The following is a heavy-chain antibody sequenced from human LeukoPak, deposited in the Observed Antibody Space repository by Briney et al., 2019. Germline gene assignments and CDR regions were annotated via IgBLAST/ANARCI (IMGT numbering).Heavy chain of an antibody. CDR2: IYTSGST. CDR3: ARDQGCGGSGYELGY. Sequence: PSETLSLTCTVSGGSISSGSYYWSWIRQPAGKGLEWIGRIYTSGSTNYNPSLKSRVTISVDTSKNQFSLKLSSVTAADTAVYYCARDQGCGGSGYELGYWGQGTLVTVSS. J-gene: IGHJ4*02. D-gene: IGHD2-15*01. V-gene: IGHV4-61*02. CDR1: GGSISSGSYY.